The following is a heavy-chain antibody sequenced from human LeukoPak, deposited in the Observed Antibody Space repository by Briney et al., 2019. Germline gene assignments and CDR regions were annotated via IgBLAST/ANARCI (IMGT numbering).Heavy chain of an antibody. J-gene: IGHJ1*01. D-gene: IGHD4-23*01. V-gene: IGHV1-18*01. CDR3: ARDKAVTTEVTQHFQH. Sequence: ASVKVSCKASGHTFTNYGFSWVRQAPGQGLEWMGWISAYNGYTDYAQKFQFRVTMTTDTSTSTAYMELRSLRSDDTAVYYCARDKAVTTEVTQHFQHWGQGTLVTVSS. CDR1: GHTFTNYG. CDR2: ISAYNGYT.